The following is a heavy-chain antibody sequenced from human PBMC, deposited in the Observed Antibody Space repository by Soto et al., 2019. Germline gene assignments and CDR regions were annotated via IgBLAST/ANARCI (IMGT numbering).Heavy chain of an antibody. Sequence: GGSLRLSCAASGFTFSGYWMGWVRQAPGKGLEWVASIMKDGGEKKYVDSVRGRFTISRDNVQNSLFLQMDSLRVEDTAVYYCAKVTGPFYYDSSGYIDPGANFDYWGQGTLVTVSS. D-gene: IGHD3-22*01. CDR2: IMKDGGEK. CDR1: GFTFSGYW. J-gene: IGHJ4*02. CDR3: AKVTGPFYYDSSGYIDPGANFDY. V-gene: IGHV3-7*03.